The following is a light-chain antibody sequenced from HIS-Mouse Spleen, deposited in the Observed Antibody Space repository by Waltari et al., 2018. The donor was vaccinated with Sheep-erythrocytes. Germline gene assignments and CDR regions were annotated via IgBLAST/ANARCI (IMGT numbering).Light chain of an antibody. CDR1: QGISSY. V-gene: IGKV1D-8*02. Sequence: AIWMTQSPSLLSASTGDRVTISCRISQGISSYLAWYQQKPGKAPELLIYAASTLQSGVPSRFSGSGSGTDFTLTISCLQSEDFATYYCQQYNSFPITFGQGTRLEIK. J-gene: IGKJ5*01. CDR3: QQYNSFPIT. CDR2: AAS.